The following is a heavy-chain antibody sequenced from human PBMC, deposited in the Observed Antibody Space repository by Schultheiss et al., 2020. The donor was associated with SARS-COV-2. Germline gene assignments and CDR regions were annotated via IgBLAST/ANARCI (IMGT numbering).Heavy chain of an antibody. CDR1: GGSISSYY. Sequence: SETLSLTCTVSGGSISSYYWSWIRQPPGKGLEWIGEINHSGSTNYNPSLKSRVTISVDTSKNQFSLKLSSVTAADTAVYYCARVMGRPRSFVVVPAAQGRNWFDPWGQGTLVTVSS. D-gene: IGHD2-2*01. V-gene: IGHV4-34*01. CDR3: ARVMGRPRSFVVVPAAQGRNWFDP. J-gene: IGHJ5*02. CDR2: INHSGST.